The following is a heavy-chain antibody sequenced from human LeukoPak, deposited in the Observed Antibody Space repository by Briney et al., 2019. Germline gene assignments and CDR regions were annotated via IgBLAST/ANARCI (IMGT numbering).Heavy chain of an antibody. J-gene: IGHJ4*02. CDR3: ARVYGSGSYYQIYFDY. V-gene: IGHV4-31*03. D-gene: IGHD3-10*01. CDR1: GGSMSSGGYY. Sequence: SETLSLTCTVSGGSMSSGGYYWSWIRQHPGRGLEWIGYIYYSGSTYYNPSLKSRVTISVDTSKDQFSLKLGSVTAADTAVYYCARVYGSGSYYQIYFDYWGQGTLVTVSS. CDR2: IYYSGST.